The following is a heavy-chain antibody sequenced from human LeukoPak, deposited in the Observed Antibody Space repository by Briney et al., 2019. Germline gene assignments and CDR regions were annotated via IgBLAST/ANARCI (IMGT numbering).Heavy chain of an antibody. J-gene: IGHJ4*02. V-gene: IGHV3-23*01. CDR1: GFTFSSHA. CDR2: LSGSGYNT. D-gene: IGHD2-2*01. CDR3: AKDPYGTRYFDY. Sequence: PGGSLRLSCAASGFTFSSHALSWVRQAPGKGLEWVSSLSGSGYNTYYADSVKGRFTISRDNSKNTVYLQMNSLGAEDTAVYYGAKDPYGTRYFDYWGQGTLVTVSS.